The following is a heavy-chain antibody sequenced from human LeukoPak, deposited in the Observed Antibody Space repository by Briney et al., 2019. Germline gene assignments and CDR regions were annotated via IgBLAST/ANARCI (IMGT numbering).Heavy chain of an antibody. CDR3: SRGSGWLSVY. D-gene: IGHD6-19*01. CDR1: GFTFGDYL. CDR2: ISGGTT. J-gene: IGHJ4*02. V-gene: IGHV3-49*03. Sequence: GGSLRLSCTASGFTFGDYLMSWFRRAPGKGLEWIGFISGGTTEYAASVKGGFTISRDDPTSIAYLQMNSLTTEDTAVYYCSRGSGWLSVYWGQGTLVTVSS.